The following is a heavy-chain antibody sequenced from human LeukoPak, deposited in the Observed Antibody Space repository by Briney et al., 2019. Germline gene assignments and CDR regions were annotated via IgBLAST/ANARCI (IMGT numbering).Heavy chain of an antibody. V-gene: IGHV4-59*01. J-gene: IGHJ4*02. CDR3: ALTPVTGANWAFDY. CDR1: GGSISSYY. D-gene: IGHD7-27*01. CDR2: IYYSGST. Sequence: SETLSLTCTVSGGSISSYYWSWIRQPPGKGLEWIGYIYYSGSTNYNPSLKSRVTISVDTSKNQFSLKLSSVTAADTAVYYCALTPVTGANWAFDYWSQGTLVTVSS.